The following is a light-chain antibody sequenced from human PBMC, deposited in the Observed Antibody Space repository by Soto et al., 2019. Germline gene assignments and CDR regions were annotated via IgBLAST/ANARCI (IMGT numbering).Light chain of an antibody. J-gene: IGKJ1*01. CDR3: QQYNSYALWT. Sequence: DIQMTQSPSTLSASVGDRVTITCRASQSISSWLAWYQQKPGKAPKLLIYDASSLESGVPSRFSGSGSGTEFPLTISSLQPDDFATYYCQQYNSYALWTFGQGTKVAIK. CDR1: QSISSW. CDR2: DAS. V-gene: IGKV1-5*01.